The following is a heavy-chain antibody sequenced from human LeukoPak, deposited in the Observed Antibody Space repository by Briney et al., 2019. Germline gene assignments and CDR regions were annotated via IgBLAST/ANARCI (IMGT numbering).Heavy chain of an antibody. D-gene: IGHD3-16*01. Sequence: ASVKVPCKVSGYTLTELSMHWVRQAPGKGLEWMGGFDPEDGETIHAQKFQGRVTMTEDTSTDTAYMELSSLRSEDTAVYYCATDLPWGSGYWGQGTLVTVSS. V-gene: IGHV1-24*01. CDR3: ATDLPWGSGY. CDR1: GYTLTELS. J-gene: IGHJ4*02. CDR2: FDPEDGET.